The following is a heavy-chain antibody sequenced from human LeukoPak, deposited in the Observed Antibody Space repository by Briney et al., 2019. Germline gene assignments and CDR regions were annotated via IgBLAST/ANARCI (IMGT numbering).Heavy chain of an antibody. Sequence: GGSLRLPYAASGFTFSSYWMTWVRQAPGKGLEWVANIKKDGSDQYYGDSVKGRFTISRDNTKNSLFLQMNSLRAEDTAMYYCTTYYDSGPSKDWGQGTLVTVSS. CDR3: TTYYDSGPSKD. CDR2: IKKDGSDQ. J-gene: IGHJ4*02. V-gene: IGHV3-7*05. D-gene: IGHD3-22*01. CDR1: GFTFSSYW.